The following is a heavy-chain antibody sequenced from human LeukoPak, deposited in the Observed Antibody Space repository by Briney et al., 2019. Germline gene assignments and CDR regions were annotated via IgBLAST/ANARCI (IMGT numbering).Heavy chain of an antibody. CDR1: GGSFSVYY. D-gene: IGHD1-26*01. J-gene: IGHJ4*02. Sequence: SETLSLTCAVYGGSFSVYYCSWIRQPPGKGREWIGEINHSGSTNYNPSPKSRVTISVDTSKNQFSLKLSSVTAADTSVYYCARGGGLWWELPGYYFDCWEQGTLVTASA. CDR3: ARGGGLWWELPGYYFDC. V-gene: IGHV4-34*01. CDR2: INHSGST.